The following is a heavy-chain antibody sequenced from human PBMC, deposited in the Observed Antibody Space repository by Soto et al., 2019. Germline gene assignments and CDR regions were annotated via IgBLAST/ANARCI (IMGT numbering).Heavy chain of an antibody. V-gene: IGHV3-23*01. CDR3: AKVRRYYDILYGEKYYFDY. D-gene: IGHD3-9*01. CDR2: ISGSGGST. CDR1: GFTFSSYA. J-gene: IGHJ4*02. Sequence: EVQLLESGGGLVQPGGSLRLSCAASGFTFSSYAMSWVRQAPGKGLEWVSAISGSGGSTYYADSVKGRFTISRDNSKNTLYLQMNSLGAEDTAVYYCAKVRRYYDILYGEKYYFDYWGQGTLVTVSS.